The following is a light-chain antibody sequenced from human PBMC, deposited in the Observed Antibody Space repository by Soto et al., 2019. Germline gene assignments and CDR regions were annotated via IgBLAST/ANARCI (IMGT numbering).Light chain of an antibody. CDR3: SSYTSSTTRV. Sequence: QSALTQPASVSGSPGQAITISCTGTSSDVGDDNYVSWYQQHPGKAPKRMIYDVSNRPSGVSNRFSGSKSGSTASLTISGLQAEDEADYYCSSYTSSTTRVFGTGTKLTVL. J-gene: IGLJ1*01. CDR2: DVS. V-gene: IGLV2-14*01. CDR1: SSDVGDDNY.